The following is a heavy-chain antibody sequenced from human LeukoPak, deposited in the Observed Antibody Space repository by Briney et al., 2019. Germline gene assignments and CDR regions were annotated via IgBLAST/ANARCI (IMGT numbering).Heavy chain of an antibody. CDR3: AKDYTGWARNY. CDR1: GFTFNNHA. Sequence: GGSLRLSCTASGFTFNNHAMNWVRQAPGKGLEWVSSISGSGTNTYYADFLKGRFTISRDNSKNTLYLQMNSLRAEDTALYYCAKDYTGWARNYWGQGTLVTVSS. CDR2: ISGSGTNT. V-gene: IGHV3-23*01. J-gene: IGHJ4*02. D-gene: IGHD6-19*01.